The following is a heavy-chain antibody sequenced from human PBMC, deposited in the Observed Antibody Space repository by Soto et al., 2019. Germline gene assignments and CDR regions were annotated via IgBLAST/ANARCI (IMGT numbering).Heavy chain of an antibody. D-gene: IGHD3-10*01. J-gene: IGHJ4*02. Sequence: QVQLVESGGGVVQPGTSLRLSCVASGFTFTYGIHWVRQAPGKGLEWVAITWYDGSTKHYADSVKGRFAISRDHSKNTLYLQMRSLRAEDTAVYYCARAGSDTMVAYYFAYWGQGTLVTVSS. CDR2: TWYDGSTK. CDR1: GFTFTYG. V-gene: IGHV3-33*01. CDR3: ARAGSDTMVAYYFAY.